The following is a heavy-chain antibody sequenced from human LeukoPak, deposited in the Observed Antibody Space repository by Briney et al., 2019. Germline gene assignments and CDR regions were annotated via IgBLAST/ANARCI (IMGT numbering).Heavy chain of an antibody. CDR2: INHSGST. D-gene: IGHD3-22*01. Sequence: SETLSLTCAVYGGSFSGYYWSWIRQPPGKGLEWIGEINHSGSTNYNPSLRSRVTISLDTSKNQFSLNLSSVTAADTPVYYGAGPSMIGKGANCSAPGGQEPRVPVPS. V-gene: IGHV4-34*01. CDR1: GGSFSGYY. CDR3: AGPSMIGKGANCSAP. J-gene: IGHJ5*02.